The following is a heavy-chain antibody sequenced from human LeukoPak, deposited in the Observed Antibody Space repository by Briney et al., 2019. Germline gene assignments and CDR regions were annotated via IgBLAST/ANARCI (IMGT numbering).Heavy chain of an antibody. CDR1: GFTFSSYS. Sequence: PGGSLRLSCAASGFTFSSYSMNWVRQAPGKGLEWVSSISSSSSYIYYADSVKGRFTISRDNAKNSLYLQMNSLRAEDTAVYYCARDRGRGYSYEPGYFDYWGQGTLVTVSS. J-gene: IGHJ4*02. V-gene: IGHV3-21*01. CDR3: ARDRGRGYSYEPGYFDY. D-gene: IGHD5-18*01. CDR2: ISSSSSYI.